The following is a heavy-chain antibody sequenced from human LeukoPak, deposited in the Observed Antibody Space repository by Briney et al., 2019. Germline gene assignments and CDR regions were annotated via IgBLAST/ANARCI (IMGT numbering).Heavy chain of an antibody. V-gene: IGHV4-59*08. CDR3: ARHGPGYTSVFDF. Sequence: SETLSLTCTVSGGSIKNYYWSCIRQSPGKGLEWIGYIYYSRSTNYNPSLKSRVTISVDTSRNQFSLNLTSVTAADTAVYYCARHGPGYTSVFDFWGQRTLVTVSS. CDR2: IYYSRST. D-gene: IGHD5-18*01. J-gene: IGHJ4*02. CDR1: GGSIKNYY.